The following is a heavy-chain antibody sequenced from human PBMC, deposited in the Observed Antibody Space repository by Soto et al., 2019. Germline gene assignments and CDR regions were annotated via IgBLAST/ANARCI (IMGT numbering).Heavy chain of an antibody. J-gene: IGHJ6*02. Sequence: SQTLSLTCAISGDSVSSNSGAWNWIRQSPSRGLEWLGRTYSRSKWYYDYAPSVKSRLTIYPDTSKNQFSLHLNSVTPEDTEVYYCARAGDYDSTGHYYYYAMDVWGQGTTVTVSS. V-gene: IGHV6-1*01. CDR1: GDSVSSNSGA. CDR2: TYSRSKWYY. D-gene: IGHD2-21*01. CDR3: ARAGDYDSTGHYYYYAMDV.